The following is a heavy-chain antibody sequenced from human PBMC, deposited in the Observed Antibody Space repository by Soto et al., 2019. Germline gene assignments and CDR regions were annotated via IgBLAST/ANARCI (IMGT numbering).Heavy chain of an antibody. D-gene: IGHD6-6*01. Sequence: GGALRLSFVASGFTVGSCIMNWFHQASGKGVAVVASMSSSSSDIYYADSEKGRFPISRGNAKNSLYLQMNSLRGEDTAGFSCARGLNSRVVHAAFDLWRPGVMVTVPS. CDR2: MSSSSSDI. J-gene: IGHJ3*01. CDR3: ARGLNSRVVHAAFDL. CDR1: GFTVGSCI. V-gene: IGHV3-21*01.